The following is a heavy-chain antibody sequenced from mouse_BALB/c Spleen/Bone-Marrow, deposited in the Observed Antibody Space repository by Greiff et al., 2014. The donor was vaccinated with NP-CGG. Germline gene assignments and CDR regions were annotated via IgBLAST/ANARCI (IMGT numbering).Heavy chain of an antibody. D-gene: IGHD2-1*01. V-gene: IGHV3-8*02. CDR1: GASITSGY. Sequence: EVQLQQSGPSLVKPSQTLSLTCSVTGASITSGYWNWIRKFPGNKLEYMGYISYSDSTYYNPSLKSRNSITRDTSKNQYYLQLNSVTTEDTATYYCARGYGNYRAWFAYWGQGTLVTVSA. J-gene: IGHJ3*01. CDR2: ISYSDST. CDR3: ARGYGNYRAWFAY.